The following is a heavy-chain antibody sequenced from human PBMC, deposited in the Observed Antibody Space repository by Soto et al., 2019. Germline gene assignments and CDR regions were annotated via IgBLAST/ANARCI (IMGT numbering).Heavy chain of an antibody. CDR2: INHSGST. CDR3: ATSYYNFWSGYYLAYFDY. D-gene: IGHD3-3*01. J-gene: IGHJ4*02. Sequence: PSETLSLTCAVYGVSFTGYYWSWIRQPPGKGLEWIGEINHSGSTNYNPSVKSRVTISVDTYKKQFSLKLSSVTAADTAVYYCATSYYNFWSGYYLAYFDYWGQGTLVTVS. V-gene: IGHV4-34*01. CDR1: GVSFTGYY.